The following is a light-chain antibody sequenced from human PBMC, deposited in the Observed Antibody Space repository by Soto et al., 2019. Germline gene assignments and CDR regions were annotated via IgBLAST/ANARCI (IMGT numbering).Light chain of an antibody. V-gene: IGLV2-23*02. J-gene: IGLJ1*01. CDR1: ISDVGSHNL. Sequence: SARTQPPSVSVSPGQSITISCTGTISDVGSHNLVSWYQQHPGKAPKLIIYEVSERPSGVSTRFSGSKSGNTASLTVSGLQPDDEADYHCCSFAGSTAYPYVFGTGTKVTVL. CDR3: CSFAGSTAYPYV. CDR2: EVS.